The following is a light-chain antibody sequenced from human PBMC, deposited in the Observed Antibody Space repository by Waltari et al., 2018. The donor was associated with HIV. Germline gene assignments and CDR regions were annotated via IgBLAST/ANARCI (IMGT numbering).Light chain of an antibody. CDR1: ASNIASNY. V-gene: IGLV1-47*01. Sequence: QSVLTQPPSVSGAPGQRVTMSCSGSASNIASNYVYWYQQFPGAAPKLLIFRDDQRHSGVPDRFSGSKSGTSASLAISGLQADDEADYYCSAWDDNLSSLVLGGGTSPTVL. J-gene: IGLJ3*02. CDR2: RDD. CDR3: SAWDDNLSSLV.